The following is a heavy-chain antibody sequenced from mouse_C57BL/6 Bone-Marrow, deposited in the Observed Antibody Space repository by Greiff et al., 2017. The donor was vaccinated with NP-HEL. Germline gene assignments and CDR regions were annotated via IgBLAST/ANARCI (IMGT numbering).Heavy chain of an antibody. D-gene: IGHD1-1*01. V-gene: IGHV1-82*01. CDR2: IYPGDGDT. J-gene: IGHJ2*01. CDR3: ARGTTTDY. Sequence: QVQLQQSGPELVKPGASVKISCKASGYAFSSSWMNWVKQRPGKGLEWIGRIYPGDGDTNYNGKFKGKATLTADKSSSTAYMQLSSLTSEDSAVYFCARGTTTDYWGQGTTLTVSS. CDR1: GYAFSSSW.